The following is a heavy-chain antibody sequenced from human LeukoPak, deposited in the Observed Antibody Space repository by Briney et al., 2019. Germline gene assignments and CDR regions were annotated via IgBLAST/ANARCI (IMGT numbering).Heavy chain of an antibody. D-gene: IGHD2-2*01. CDR3: ARAGGGCSRTSCPIPYYGMDV. V-gene: IGHV4-59*01. J-gene: IGHJ6*02. Sequence: SETLSLICTVSGGSISGFYWNWLRQPPGKGLEWMGHIYYTGSTDYNPSLKSRVIISVDTSKSQFSLKLTSVTAADTAVYYCARAGGGCSRTSCPIPYYGMDVWGQGTTVTVSS. CDR1: GGSISGFY. CDR2: IYYTGST.